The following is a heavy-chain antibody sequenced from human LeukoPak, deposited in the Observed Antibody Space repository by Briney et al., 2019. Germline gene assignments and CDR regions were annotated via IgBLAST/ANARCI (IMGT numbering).Heavy chain of an antibody. J-gene: IGHJ3*02. V-gene: IGHV1-2*02. CDR2: INPNSGGT. Sequence: ASVKVSCKASGYTFTGYYMHWVRQAPGQGLEWMGWINPNSGGTNYAQKFQGRVTMTRDTSVSTAYMELSRLRSDDTAVYYCAKTQDYYGSGSYAFDIWGQGTMVTVSS. CDR3: AKTQDYYGSGSYAFDI. CDR1: GYTFTGYY. D-gene: IGHD3-10*01.